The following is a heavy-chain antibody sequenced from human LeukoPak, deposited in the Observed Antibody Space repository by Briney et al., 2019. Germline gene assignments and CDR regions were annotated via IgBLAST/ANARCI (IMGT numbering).Heavy chain of an antibody. CDR2: IKQDGSER. CDR1: GFTFSRHW. Sequence: GGSLRLSCATSGFTFSRHWMSWVRQTPGKGPEWVANIKQDGSERYYVHSVSGRFTISRDNAKNSLYLQMNSLRAEDTAVYYCARDGGHSTDLDYWGQGILVTVSS. CDR3: ARDGGHSTDLDY. D-gene: IGHD2-8*02. V-gene: IGHV3-7*01. J-gene: IGHJ4*02.